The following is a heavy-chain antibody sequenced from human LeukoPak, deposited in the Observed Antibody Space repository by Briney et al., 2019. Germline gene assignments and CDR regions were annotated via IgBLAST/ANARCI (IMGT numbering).Heavy chain of an antibody. J-gene: IGHJ4*02. Sequence: RSLRLSCAASGFTFSSYGMHWVRQAPGKGLEWVAVISYDGSNKYYADSVKGRFTISRDNSKNTLYLQMNSLRAEDTAVYYCAKDPASGDVLWGQGTLVTVSS. CDR2: ISYDGSNK. CDR3: AKDPASGDVL. V-gene: IGHV3-30*18. CDR1: GFTFSSYG. D-gene: IGHD2-2*01.